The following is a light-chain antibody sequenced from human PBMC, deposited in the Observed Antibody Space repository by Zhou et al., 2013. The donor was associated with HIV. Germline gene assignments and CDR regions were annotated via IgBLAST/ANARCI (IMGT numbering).Light chain of an antibody. CDR3: QQSYSTPLT. CDR1: QSISSY. J-gene: IGKJ4*01. Sequence: DIQMTQSPSSLSASVGDRVTITCRASQSISSYLNWYQQKPGKAPKLLIYAASSLQSGVPSRFSGSGSGTDFTLTISSLQPEDFATYYCQQSYSTPLTFGGGTEGG. CDR2: AAS. V-gene: IGKV1-39*01.